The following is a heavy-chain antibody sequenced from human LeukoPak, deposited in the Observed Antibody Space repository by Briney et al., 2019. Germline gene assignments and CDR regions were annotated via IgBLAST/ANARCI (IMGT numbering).Heavy chain of an antibody. CDR3: VKDLGQLDGSYLTAAFDY. V-gene: IGHV3-9*01. J-gene: IGHJ4*02. D-gene: IGHD1-26*01. Sequence: PGRSLRLSCAASGFTFDDYAMHWVRQTPGKGLEWVSGISWNSGSIGYADSVKGRFTISRDNAKNSLYLQMNSLRAEDTALYYCVKDLGQLDGSYLTAAFDYWGQGTLVTVSS. CDR2: ISWNSGSI. CDR1: GFTFDDYA.